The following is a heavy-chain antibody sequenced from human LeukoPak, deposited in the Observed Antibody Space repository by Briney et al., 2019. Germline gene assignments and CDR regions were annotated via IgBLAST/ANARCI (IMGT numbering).Heavy chain of an antibody. D-gene: IGHD3-16*01. Sequence: GASVKVSCKSSGYTFTDYYIHWVRQAPGQGLEWMGCMSPYSGGADYAQKFQGRVTMTGDTSLSTVSMQLSSLRSDDTAVYYCASLGGRGWQLGGVGFDIWGKGKMVTVSS. V-gene: IGHV1-2*02. CDR3: ASLGGRGWQLGGVGFDI. CDR2: MSPYSGGA. J-gene: IGHJ3*02. CDR1: GYTFTDYY.